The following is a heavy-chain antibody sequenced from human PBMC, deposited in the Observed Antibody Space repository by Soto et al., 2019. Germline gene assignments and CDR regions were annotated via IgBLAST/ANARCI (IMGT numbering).Heavy chain of an antibody. V-gene: IGHV4-34*01. Sequence: SETLSLTCAVYGGSFSGYYWSWIRQPPGKGLEWIGEINHSGSTNYNPSLKSRVTISVDTSKNQFSLKLSSVTAADTAVYYCARGYDFWSGYYTDYYYYMDVWGKGTTVTVSS. CDR1: GGSFSGYY. D-gene: IGHD3-3*01. CDR2: INHSGST. CDR3: ARGYDFWSGYYTDYYYYMDV. J-gene: IGHJ6*03.